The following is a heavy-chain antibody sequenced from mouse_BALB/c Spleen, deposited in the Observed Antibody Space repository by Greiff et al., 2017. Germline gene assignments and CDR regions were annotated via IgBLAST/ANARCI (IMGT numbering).Heavy chain of an antibody. CDR2: IYPYNGGT. V-gene: IGHV1S29*02. CDR1: GYTFTDYN. CDR3: ARGGYDWYFDV. Sequence: VQLKESGPELVKPGASVKISCKASGYTFTDYNMHWVKQSHGKSLEWIGYIYPYNGGTGYNQKFKSKATLTVDNSSSTAYMELRSLTSEDSAVYYCARGGYDWYFDVWGAGTTVTVSS. J-gene: IGHJ1*01. D-gene: IGHD2-2*01.